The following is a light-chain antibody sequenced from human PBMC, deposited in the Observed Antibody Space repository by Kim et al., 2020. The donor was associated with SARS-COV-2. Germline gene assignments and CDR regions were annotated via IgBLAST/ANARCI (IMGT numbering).Light chain of an antibody. V-gene: IGLV3-1*01. CDR3: QTWDSTTVI. Sequence: VSPGRTPRLTCSGDKLGEKYTSWYQHKSGQSPVVVIYQDNKRPSGRTERFSGSSSGNTATLTISGTQPMDEADYYCQTWDSTTVIFGGGTQLTVL. CDR2: QDN. CDR1: KLGEKY. J-gene: IGLJ2*01.